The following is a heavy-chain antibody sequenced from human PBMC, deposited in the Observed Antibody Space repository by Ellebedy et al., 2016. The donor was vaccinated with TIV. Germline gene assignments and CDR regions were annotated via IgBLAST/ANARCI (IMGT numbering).Heavy chain of an antibody. CDR1: GLSVNSDGMR. CDR2: LDWDGDT. CDR3: ARNSGDAFEL. V-gene: IGHV2-70*04. D-gene: IGHD3-10*01. J-gene: IGHJ3*01. Sequence: SGPTLVKPTQTLTLTCTLSGLSVNSDGMRVSWIRQPPGKALEWLGRLDWDGDTFYRTSLKTRLTISKDTSKNQVVLTMTVMDPVDTATYYCARNSGDAFELWGHGTMVTVSS.